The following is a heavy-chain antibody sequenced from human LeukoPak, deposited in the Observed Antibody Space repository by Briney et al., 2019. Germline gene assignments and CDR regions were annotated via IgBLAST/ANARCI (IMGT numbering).Heavy chain of an antibody. CDR3: ARDLGRGIVATIAFDY. Sequence: GGSLRLSCAASGFTFSSYSMNWVRQAPGKGLEWVSSIISSSSYIYYADSVKGRFTISRDNAKNSLYLQMNSLRAEDTAVYYCARDLGRGIVATIAFDYWGQGTLVTVSS. J-gene: IGHJ4*02. CDR2: IISSSSYI. V-gene: IGHV3-21*01. D-gene: IGHD5-12*01. CDR1: GFTFSSYS.